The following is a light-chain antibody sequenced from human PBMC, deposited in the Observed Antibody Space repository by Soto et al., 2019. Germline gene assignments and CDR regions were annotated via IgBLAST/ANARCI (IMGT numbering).Light chain of an antibody. CDR2: RSD. J-gene: IGLJ2*01. V-gene: IGLV1-47*01. Sequence: QAVVTQPPSASGTPGQRVTISCSGSSSNIGSNHVYWYQQFPGMAPKLLMYRSDQRPTGVPDRLSGSRSGTSASLAISGLRSDDEADYYCSARDDILSGVVFGGGTKLTVL. CDR3: SARDDILSGVV. CDR1: SSNIGSNH.